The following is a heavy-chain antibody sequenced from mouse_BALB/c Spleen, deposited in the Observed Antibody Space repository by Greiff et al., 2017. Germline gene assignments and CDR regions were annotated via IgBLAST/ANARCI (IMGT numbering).Heavy chain of an antibody. CDR3: NARGRYDGRGFDY. CDR1: GFNIKDYY. CDR2: IDPENGDT. V-gene: IGHV14-4*02. D-gene: IGHD2-14*01. Sequence: VQLQQSGAELVRSGASVKLSCTASGFNIKDYYMHWVKQRPEQGLEWIGWIDPENGDTEYAPKFQGKATMTADTSSNTAYLQLSSLTSEDTAVYYCNARGRYDGRGFDYWGQGTTLTVSS. J-gene: IGHJ2*01.